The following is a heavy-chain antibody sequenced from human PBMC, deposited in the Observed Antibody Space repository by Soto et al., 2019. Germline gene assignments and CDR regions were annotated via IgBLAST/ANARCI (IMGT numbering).Heavy chain of an antibody. CDR3: ARPAATVTTWYYFDH. CDR1: GASISNSDYY. D-gene: IGHD4-17*01. J-gene: IGHJ4*02. V-gene: IGHV4-31*03. Sequence: PLSLTCTVSGASISNSDYYWGRIRQHPGKGLEWIGYIYYSGSTYYNPSLKSRVAISVDTSKNQFSLELSFVTAADTAVYYCARPAATVTTWYYFDHWGQG. CDR2: IYYSGST.